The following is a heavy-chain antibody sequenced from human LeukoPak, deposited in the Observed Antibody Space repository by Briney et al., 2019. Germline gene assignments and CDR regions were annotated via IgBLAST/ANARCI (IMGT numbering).Heavy chain of an antibody. J-gene: IGHJ6*03. Sequence: GGSLRLSCAASGFTFSSYAMHWVRQAPGKGLEYVSAISSNGGSTYYANSVKGRFTISRDNSKNTLYLQMGSLRAEDMAVYYCARAGTYCGGDCIPSAGYYYYYMDVWGKGTTVMISS. D-gene: IGHD2-21*02. CDR1: GFTFSSYA. V-gene: IGHV3-64*01. CDR3: ARAGTYCGGDCIPSAGYYYYYMDV. CDR2: ISSNGGST.